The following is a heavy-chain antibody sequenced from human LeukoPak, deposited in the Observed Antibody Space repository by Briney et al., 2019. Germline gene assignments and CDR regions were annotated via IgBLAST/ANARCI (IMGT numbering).Heavy chain of an antibody. Sequence: GGSLRLSCGASGFTFSNYEMNWVRQAPGKGLEWLSYISSSGRTIYYADSVKGRFTISRDNSKNTLYLQMSSLRVEDTAVYYCTKDRYSSRWYAYFDYWGQGTLVTVSS. V-gene: IGHV3-48*03. CDR3: TKDRYSSRWYAYFDY. CDR1: GFTFSNYE. D-gene: IGHD6-13*01. CDR2: ISSSGRTI. J-gene: IGHJ4*02.